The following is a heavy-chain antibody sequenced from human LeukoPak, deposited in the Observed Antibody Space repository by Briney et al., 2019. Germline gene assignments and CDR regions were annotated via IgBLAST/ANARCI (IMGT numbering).Heavy chain of an antibody. J-gene: IGHJ3*02. CDR3: ARVYYYDSSGYYHDAFDI. D-gene: IGHD3-22*01. CDR2: IYYGGST. CDR1: GGSISSYY. Sequence: SETLSLTCTVSGGSISSYYWSWIRQPPGKGLEWIGYIYYGGSTNYNPSLKSRVTISVDTSKNQFSLKLSSVTAADTAVYYCARVYYYDSSGYYHDAFDIWGQGTMVTVSS. V-gene: IGHV4-59*01.